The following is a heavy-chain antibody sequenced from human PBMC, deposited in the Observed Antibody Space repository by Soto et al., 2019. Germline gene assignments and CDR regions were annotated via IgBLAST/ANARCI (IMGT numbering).Heavy chain of an antibody. D-gene: IGHD3-3*01. V-gene: IGHV4-59*08. CDR2: IYYSGST. Sequence: QVQLQESGPGLVKPSETLSLTCTVSGGSISSYYWSWIRQPPGKGLEWIGYIYYSGSTNYNPSLKSRVTISVDTSKNQFSLKLSSVTAADTAVYYCARLPGGYYDFWSGPHLRPWEHVDVWGKGTTVTVSS. CDR3: ARLPGGYYDFWSGPHLRPWEHVDV. J-gene: IGHJ6*04. CDR1: GGSISSYY.